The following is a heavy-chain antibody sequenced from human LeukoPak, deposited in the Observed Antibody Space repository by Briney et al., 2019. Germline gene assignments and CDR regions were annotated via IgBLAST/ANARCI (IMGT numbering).Heavy chain of an antibody. D-gene: IGHD4-17*01. Sequence: GGSLRLSCAASGFTFDDYAMHWVRQAPGKGLEWVSGISWNSGSIGYADSVKGRFTISRDNAKNSLYLQMNSLRAEDTALYYCAKAPNYDYGDWYFDYWGQGTLVTVSS. J-gene: IGHJ4*02. CDR1: GFTFDDYA. CDR3: AKAPNYDYGDWYFDY. CDR2: ISWNSGSI. V-gene: IGHV3-9*01.